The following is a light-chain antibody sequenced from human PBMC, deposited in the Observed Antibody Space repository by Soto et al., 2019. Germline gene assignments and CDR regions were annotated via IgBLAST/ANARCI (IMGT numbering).Light chain of an antibody. J-gene: IGLJ2*01. CDR1: SSNIGVNT. CDR2: TNN. CDR3: ASWDDSLHGVT. V-gene: IGLV1-44*01. Sequence: QPVLTQPPSASGTPGQGVTISCSGGSSNIGVNTVNWYQQLPGMAPKLLIHTNNQRPSGVPDRFSGSKSGTSASLAIGRLQSEDEADYYCASWDDSLHGVTFGGGTKLTVL.